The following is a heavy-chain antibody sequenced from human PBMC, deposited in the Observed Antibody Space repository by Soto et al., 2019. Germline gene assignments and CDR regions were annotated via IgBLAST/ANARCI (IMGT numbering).Heavy chain of an antibody. CDR1: GFTFSSYG. Sequence: QVQLVESGGGVVQPGRSLRLSCAASGFTFSSYGMHWVRQAPGKGLEWVAVIWYDGSNKYYADSVKGRFTISGDNSKNRLYLQMNSLRAEDTAVYYCARVAAAAGTLRNYYYYMDVWGKGTTVTVSS. D-gene: IGHD6-13*01. CDR3: ARVAAAAGTLRNYYYYMDV. V-gene: IGHV3-33*01. CDR2: IWYDGSNK. J-gene: IGHJ6*03.